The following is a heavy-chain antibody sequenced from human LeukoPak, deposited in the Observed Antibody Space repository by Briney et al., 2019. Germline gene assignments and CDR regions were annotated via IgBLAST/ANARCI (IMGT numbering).Heavy chain of an antibody. D-gene: IGHD2-15*01. J-gene: IGHJ6*03. CDR1: GFTFSSYD. Sequence: GGSLRLSCAASGFTFSSYDMSWVRQAPGKGLEWVSAISGSGDSTYYADSVKGRFTISRDNSKNTLYLQMNSLRAEDTAVYYCAKDVVRSQGSNYYYKDVWGRGTTVTVSS. CDR2: ISGSGDST. CDR3: AKDVVRSQGSNYYYKDV. V-gene: IGHV3-23*01.